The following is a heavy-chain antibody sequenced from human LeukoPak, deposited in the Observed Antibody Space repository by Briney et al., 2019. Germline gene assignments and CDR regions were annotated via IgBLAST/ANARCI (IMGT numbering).Heavy chain of an antibody. CDR3: ARDSRLLWFGELLG. CDR2: ISSSGSTI. V-gene: IGHV3-11*04. Sequence: GGSLRLSCAASGFTFCDYYMSWIRQAPGKGLEWVSYISSSGSTIYYADSVKGRFTISRDNAKNSLYLQMNSLRAEDTAVYSRARDSRLLWFGELLGWGQGTLVTVSS. D-gene: IGHD3-10*01. CDR1: GFTFCDYY. J-gene: IGHJ4*02.